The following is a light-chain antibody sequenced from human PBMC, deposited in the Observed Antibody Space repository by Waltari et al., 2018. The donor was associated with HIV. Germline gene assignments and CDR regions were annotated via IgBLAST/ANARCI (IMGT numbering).Light chain of an antibody. J-gene: IGLJ2*01. CDR1: TSASGTYDS. CDR3: SSFANRDGFYVL. CDR2: EVT. V-gene: IGLV2-8*01. Sequence: QSALPQPPSPPGSPGQSATPSATATTSASGTYDSAPCNQQHPGKAPKLVISEVTKRPSGVSDRFSGSKSGNTAFLTVSGLQAEDEADYYCSSFANRDGFYVLFGGGTRLTVL.